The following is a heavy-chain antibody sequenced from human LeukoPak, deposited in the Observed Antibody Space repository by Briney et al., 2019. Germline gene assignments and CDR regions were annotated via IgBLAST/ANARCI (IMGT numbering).Heavy chain of an antibody. V-gene: IGHV1-8*01. CDR2: MNPNSGNT. CDR3: TRGSSGRRDN. CDR1: GYTFTSCD. J-gene: IGHJ4*02. Sequence: ASVKVSFKASGYTFTSCDISWVRQATGQGLEWMGWMNPNSGNTGYVQSFQGRITMTRDISIGTAYMELSNLTSEDTAIYYCTRGSSGRRDNWGQGTLVTVSA. D-gene: IGHD6-19*01.